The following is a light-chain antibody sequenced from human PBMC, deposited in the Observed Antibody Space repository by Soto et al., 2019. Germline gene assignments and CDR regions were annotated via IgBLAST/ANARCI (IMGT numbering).Light chain of an antibody. J-gene: IGKJ1*01. Sequence: EIVLTQSPATLSLSPGEGATLSCRASQSVSSYLAWYQQKPGQAPRLLIYDASNRATGIPARFSGSGSGTDFTLIISSLEHEDFAVYYCQQRRNWPVTFGLGTKVEV. V-gene: IGKV3-11*01. CDR3: QQRRNWPVT. CDR1: QSVSSY. CDR2: DAS.